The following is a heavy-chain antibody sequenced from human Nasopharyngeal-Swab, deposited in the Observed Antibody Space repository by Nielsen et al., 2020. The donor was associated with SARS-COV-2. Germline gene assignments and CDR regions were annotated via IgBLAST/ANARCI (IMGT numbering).Heavy chain of an antibody. CDR2: ITGNGDST. J-gene: IGHJ4*02. CDR3: AKGTGITYRAIDY. Sequence: GGSLRLSCAASGFPFRNHYITWVRQPPGKGLEWVSAITGNGDSTYYADSVRGRFTISRDNSRNTLFLQMNSLRAEDTAVYYCAKGTGITYRAIDYWGQGTLVTASS. CDR1: GFPFRNHY. V-gene: IGHV3-23*01. D-gene: IGHD1-14*01.